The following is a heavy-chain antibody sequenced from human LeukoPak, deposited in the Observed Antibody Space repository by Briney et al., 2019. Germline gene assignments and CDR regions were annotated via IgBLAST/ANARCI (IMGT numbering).Heavy chain of an antibody. J-gene: IGHJ4*02. D-gene: IGHD3-3*01. V-gene: IGHV3-23*01. Sequence: GGSLRLSCAASEFTYGMNWVRQAPGKGLECVSAISSSGSNTYYADSVKGRFTISRDNSKNTLYLQMNSLRAEDTAVYYCAKDLGARFIDYWGQGTLVTVSS. CDR3: AKDLGARFIDY. CDR1: EFTYG. CDR2: ISSSGSNT.